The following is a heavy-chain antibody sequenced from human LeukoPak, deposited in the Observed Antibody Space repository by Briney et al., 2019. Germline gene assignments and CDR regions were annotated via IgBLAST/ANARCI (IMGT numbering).Heavy chain of an antibody. J-gene: IGHJ4*02. V-gene: IGHV3-30*02. Sequence: GGSLRLSCAASGFTFSSYGMHWVRQAPGKGLEWVAFIRYDGSNKYYADSVKGRFTISRDNSKNTLYLQMNSLGAEDTAVYYCARAYSSGWGNPFDYWGQGTLVTVSS. D-gene: IGHD6-19*01. CDR1: GFTFSSYG. CDR2: IRYDGSNK. CDR3: ARAYSSGWGNPFDY.